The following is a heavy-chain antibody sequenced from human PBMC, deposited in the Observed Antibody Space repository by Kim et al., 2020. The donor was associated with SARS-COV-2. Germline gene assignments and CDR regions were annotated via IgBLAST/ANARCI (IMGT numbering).Heavy chain of an antibody. CDR2: IYTSGST. D-gene: IGHD5-18*01. J-gene: IGHJ6*02. Sequence: SETLSLTCTVSGGSISSGSYYWSWIRQPAGKGLEWIGRIYTSGSTNYNPSLKSRVTISVDTSKNQFSLKLSSVTAADTAVYYCARDRPLMVTVGDYYYYGMDVWGQGTTVTVSS. V-gene: IGHV4-61*02. CDR1: GGSISSGSYY. CDR3: ARDRPLMVTVGDYYYYGMDV.